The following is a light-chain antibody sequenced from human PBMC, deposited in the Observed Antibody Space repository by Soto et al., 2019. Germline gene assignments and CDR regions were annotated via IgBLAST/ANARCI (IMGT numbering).Light chain of an antibody. CDR1: QGITHY. CDR2: DVS. V-gene: IGKV1-17*01. CDR3: LQLETYPRP. J-gene: IGKJ2*01. Sequence: IQMTQSPSSLSASVGDRVTITCRASQGITHYLGWYQQKPGKAPKRLIFDVSSLQSWVPSRFSGRGSGPDCTLTPSRLQPEDFATYYCLQLETYPRPFGHGTMLQI.